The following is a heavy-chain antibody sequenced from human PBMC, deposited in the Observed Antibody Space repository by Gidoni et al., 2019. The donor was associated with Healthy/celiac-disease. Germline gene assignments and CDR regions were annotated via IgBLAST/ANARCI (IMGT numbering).Heavy chain of an antibody. Sequence: EVQLVESGGGLVQPGGSLRLSCAASGFTVSSNYMSWVRQAPGKGLEWVSVIYSGGSTYYADSVKGRFTISRDNSKNTLYLQMNSLRAEDTAVYYCARMLTTVTTIPYYGMDVWGQGTTVTVSS. D-gene: IGHD4-17*01. V-gene: IGHV3-66*01. CDR1: GFTVSSNY. CDR3: ARMLTTVTTIPYYGMDV. J-gene: IGHJ6*02. CDR2: IYSGGST.